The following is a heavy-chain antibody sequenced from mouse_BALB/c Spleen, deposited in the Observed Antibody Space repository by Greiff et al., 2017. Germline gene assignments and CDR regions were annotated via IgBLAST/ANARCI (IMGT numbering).Heavy chain of an antibody. J-gene: IGHJ3*01. Sequence: EVNVVESGGGLVQPGGSRKLSCAASGFTFSSFGMHWVRQAPEKGLEWVAYISSGSSTIYYADTVKGRSTISRDNPKNTLFLQMTSLRSEDTAVYYCARSDYYGSGTWFAYWGQGTLVTVSA. D-gene: IGHD1-1*01. V-gene: IGHV5-17*02. CDR3: ARSDYYGSGTWFAY. CDR2: ISSGSSTI. CDR1: GFTFSSFG.